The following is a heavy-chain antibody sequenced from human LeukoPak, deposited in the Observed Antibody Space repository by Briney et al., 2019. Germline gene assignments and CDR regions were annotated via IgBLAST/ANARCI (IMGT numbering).Heavy chain of an antibody. V-gene: IGHV3-23*01. Sequence: PGGSLRLSCAASGFTFNIYAMSWVRQAPGRGLEWVSSFSSGGSTYYADSVKGRFAISRDNSKKTLSLQMNSLRVEDTAVYYCAREMGGYYFDYWGQGTLVTVSS. D-gene: IGHD3-16*01. CDR3: AREMGGYYFDY. CDR1: GFTFNIYA. CDR2: FSSGGST. J-gene: IGHJ4*02.